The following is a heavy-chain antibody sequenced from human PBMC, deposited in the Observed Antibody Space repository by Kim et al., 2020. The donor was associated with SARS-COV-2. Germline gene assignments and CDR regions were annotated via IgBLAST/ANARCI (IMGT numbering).Heavy chain of an antibody. CDR2: IKQDGSEK. CDR1: GFSFSSYW. Sequence: GGSLRLSCVASGFSFSSYWMSWVRQAPGKGLEWVANIKQDGSEKYYVDSVKGRFTISRDNAGYSLYLQMKSLRAEDTAVYYCARISYHDNSGQNSFDPWGQGTLVTVSS. V-gene: IGHV3-7*01. CDR3: ARISYHDNSGQNSFDP. J-gene: IGHJ5*02. D-gene: IGHD3-22*01.